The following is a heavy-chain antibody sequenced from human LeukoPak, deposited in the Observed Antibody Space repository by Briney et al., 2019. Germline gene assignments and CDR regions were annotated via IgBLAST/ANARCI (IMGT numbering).Heavy chain of an antibody. D-gene: IGHD3-10*01. V-gene: IGHV3-53*01. CDR2: IYSGGST. CDR1: GFTVSSNY. CDR3: ASTMVRGVKDAFDI. Sequence: GGSLRLSCAASGFTVSSNYMSWVRQAPGKGLEWVSVIYSGGSTYCADSVKGRFTISRDNSKNTLYLQMNSLRAEDTAVYYCASTMVRGVKDAFDIWGQGTMVTVSS. J-gene: IGHJ3*02.